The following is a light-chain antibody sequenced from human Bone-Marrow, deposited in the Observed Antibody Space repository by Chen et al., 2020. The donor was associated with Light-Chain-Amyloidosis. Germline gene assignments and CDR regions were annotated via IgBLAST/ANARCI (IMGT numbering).Light chain of an antibody. CDR1: NVGSTS. V-gene: IGLV3-21*02. Sequence: SYVLTQPSSVSVAPGQTATIACGGNNVGSTSVHWYQQTPGQAPLLVVYDDSDRPSGIPERLTGSNSGTTATLTISRVEAENEADYYCQVWDRSSDRPVFGGVTRLTV. CDR2: DDS. CDR3: QVWDRSSDRPV. J-gene: IGLJ3*02.